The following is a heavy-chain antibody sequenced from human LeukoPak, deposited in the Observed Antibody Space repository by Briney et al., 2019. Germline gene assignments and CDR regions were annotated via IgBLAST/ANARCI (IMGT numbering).Heavy chain of an antibody. V-gene: IGHV4-4*07. CDR2: IHSTGST. CDR1: GGSIRNYY. Sequence: PSETLSLTCTVSGGSIRNYYWSWIRQPAGKGLEWIGRIHSTGSTNYNPSLESRVTMSVDTSKNQFSLKLSSVTAAETAVYYCARDLTGYSSAFDYWGQGTLVTVSS. CDR3: ARDLTGYSSAFDY. D-gene: IGHD6-19*01. J-gene: IGHJ4*02.